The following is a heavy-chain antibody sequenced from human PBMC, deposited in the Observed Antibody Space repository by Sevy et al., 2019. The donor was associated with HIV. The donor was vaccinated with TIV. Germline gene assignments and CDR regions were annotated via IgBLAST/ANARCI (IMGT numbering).Heavy chain of an antibody. Sequence: SETLSLTCTVSGGSISAYYWSWTRQPPGKPLEYIGYIYYTGSTNYNPSLKSRVTISVDTSKNQFSLKLNSVTAADTAVYFCARAPPVRSGDDSLNWFDPWGQGTLVTVSS. CDR2: IYYTGST. CDR1: GGSISAYY. J-gene: IGHJ5*02. CDR3: ARAPPVRSGDDSLNWFDP. D-gene: IGHD5-12*01. V-gene: IGHV4-59*01.